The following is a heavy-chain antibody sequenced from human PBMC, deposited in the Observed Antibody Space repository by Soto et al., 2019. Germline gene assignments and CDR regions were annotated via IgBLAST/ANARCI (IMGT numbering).Heavy chain of an antibody. CDR2: IDSAGDA. J-gene: IGHJ5*02. D-gene: IGHD3-10*01. V-gene: IGHV3-13*01. CDR3: ARGGIWGVSWDWFDT. CDR1: GFTFSSHD. Sequence: EVQLVEAGGGLVQPGGSLRLSCAASGFTFSSHDMHWVRQVTGKGLEWVSGIDSAGDAKYPASVKGRFTISRENAKNSLHLQMNSLRAGDPAVYYCARGGIWGVSWDWFDTWGQGTLVTVSS.